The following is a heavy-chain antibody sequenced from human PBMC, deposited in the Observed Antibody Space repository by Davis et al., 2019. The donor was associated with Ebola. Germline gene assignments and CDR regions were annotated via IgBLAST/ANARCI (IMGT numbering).Heavy chain of an antibody. Sequence: SETLSLTCTVSGGSITSSDYYWSWIRQSPGKGLEWIGTFYYSETTFYNPSLKSRITVSVDPSKNQFSLKLNSATAADTAVYYCASLRQTYDSSGYSQPFDYWGQGSLVTVSS. V-gene: IGHV4-39*01. J-gene: IGHJ4*02. D-gene: IGHD3-22*01. CDR3: ASLRQTYDSSGYSQPFDY. CDR1: GGSITSSDYY. CDR2: FYYSETT.